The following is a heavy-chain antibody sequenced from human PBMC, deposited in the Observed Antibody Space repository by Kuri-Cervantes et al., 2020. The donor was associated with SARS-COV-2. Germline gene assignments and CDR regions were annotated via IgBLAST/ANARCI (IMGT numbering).Heavy chain of an antibody. J-gene: IGHJ4*02. CDR2: IYSGGST. V-gene: IGHV3-66*01. CDR1: GFTFSDYY. Sequence: GESLKISCAASGFTFSDYYMSWIRQAPGEGLEWVSIIYSGGSTDYAESVKGRFTISRDNYKNTLFLQMNSLRAEDTALYYCATNLHSGIYVPASDYWGQGTLVTVSS. D-gene: IGHD1-26*01. CDR3: ATNLHSGIYVPASDY.